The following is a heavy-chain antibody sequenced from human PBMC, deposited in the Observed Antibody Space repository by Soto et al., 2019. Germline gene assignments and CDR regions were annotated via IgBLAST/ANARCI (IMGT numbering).Heavy chain of an antibody. J-gene: IGHJ3*02. CDR1: GYRITVYY. V-gene: IGHV1-2*04. CDR2: INPNSGGT. CDR3: ARAHTAMSNHAFDI. Sequence: ASVNVYCKTSGYRITVYYMHWVRQAPGQGLEWMGWINPNSGGTNYAQKFQGWVTMTRDTSISTAYMELSRLRSDDTAVYYCARAHTAMSNHAFDIWGQGTMVTVSS. D-gene: IGHD5-18*01.